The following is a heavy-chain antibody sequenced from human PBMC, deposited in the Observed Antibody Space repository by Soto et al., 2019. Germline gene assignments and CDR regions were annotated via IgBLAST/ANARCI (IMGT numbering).Heavy chain of an antibody. CDR2: INGDGSST. Sequence: GGSLRLSCAASVFTCSSCWMHWVRQAPGKGLVWVSRINGDGSSTSYADSAKGRFTISRDNAKNTLYLQMNSLRAEDTAVYYCARGRPYYYDSSGYQPYWGQGTLVTV. CDR3: ARGRPYYYDSSGYQPY. V-gene: IGHV3-74*01. CDR1: VFTCSSCW. J-gene: IGHJ4*02. D-gene: IGHD3-22*01.